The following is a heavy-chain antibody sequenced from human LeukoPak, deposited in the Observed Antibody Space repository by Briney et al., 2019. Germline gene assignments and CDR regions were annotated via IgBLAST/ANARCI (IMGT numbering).Heavy chain of an antibody. CDR3: ARAKTSIVGATKYYFDY. Sequence: PGGSLRLSCAASGFTFSSYGMHWVRQAPGKGLEWVAFIRYDGRNKYYADSVKGRFTISRDNAKNSLYLQMNSLRAEDTAVCYCARAKTSIVGATKYYFDYWGQGTLVTVSS. D-gene: IGHD1-26*01. CDR1: GFTFSSYG. V-gene: IGHV3-30*02. J-gene: IGHJ4*02. CDR2: IRYDGRNK.